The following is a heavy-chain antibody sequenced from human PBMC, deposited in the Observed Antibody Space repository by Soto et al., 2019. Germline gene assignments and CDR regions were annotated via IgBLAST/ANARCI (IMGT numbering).Heavy chain of an antibody. D-gene: IGHD4-17*01. CDR1: GFTFSSYA. CDR2: ISGSGGST. V-gene: IGHV3-23*01. CDR3: AKGRDYGDYMSCFDY. J-gene: IGHJ4*02. Sequence: GGSLRLSCAASGFTFSSYAMSWVRQAPGKGLEWVSAISGSGGSTYYADSVKGRFTISRDNSKNTLYLQMNSLRAEDTAVYYCAKGRDYGDYMSCFDYWGQGTLVTVSS.